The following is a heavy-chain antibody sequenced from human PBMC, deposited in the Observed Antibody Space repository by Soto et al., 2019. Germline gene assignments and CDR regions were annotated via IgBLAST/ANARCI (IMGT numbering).Heavy chain of an antibody. D-gene: IGHD3-22*01. J-gene: IGHJ5*02. CDR3: ARAQARDYYDSSGYSNWFDP. Sequence: SETLSLTCTVSGGSMSSYYLSWIRQPPGKGLEWIGYIYYSGSTYYNPSLKSRVTISVDTSKNQFSLKLSSVTAADTAVYYCARAQARDYYDSSGYSNWFDPWGQGTLVTVSS. CDR1: GGSMSSYY. V-gene: IGHV4-59*12. CDR2: IYYSGST.